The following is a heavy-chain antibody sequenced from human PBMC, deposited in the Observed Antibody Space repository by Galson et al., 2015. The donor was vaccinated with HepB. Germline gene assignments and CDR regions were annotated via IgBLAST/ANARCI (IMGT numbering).Heavy chain of an antibody. Sequence: SVKVSCKASGYTFTSYGISWVRQAPGQGLEWMGWISAYNGNTNYAQKFQGRVTITADESTSTAYMELSSLRSEDTAVYYCASVIPVEEGTAAGIDFDYWGQGTLVTISS. J-gene: IGHJ4*02. CDR1: GYTFTSYG. V-gene: IGHV1-18*04. D-gene: IGHD6-13*01. CDR3: ASVIPVEEGTAAGIDFDY. CDR2: ISAYNGNT.